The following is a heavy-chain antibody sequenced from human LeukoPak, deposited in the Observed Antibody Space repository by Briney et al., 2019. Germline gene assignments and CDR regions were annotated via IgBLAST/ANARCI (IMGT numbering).Heavy chain of an antibody. CDR2: FYSSGSY. J-gene: IGHJ6*02. V-gene: IGHV4-4*07. Sequence: NPSETLSLTCTVSGGSISSYYWSWIRQPAGKGLEWIGRFYSSGSYNYNPSLKSRVTMSVDTSKNQFSLRLGSVTAADTAVYYCARLFPATGTPYYYIMDVWGQGTTVTVSS. CDR1: GGSISSYY. CDR3: ARLFPATGTPYYYIMDV. D-gene: IGHD6-13*01.